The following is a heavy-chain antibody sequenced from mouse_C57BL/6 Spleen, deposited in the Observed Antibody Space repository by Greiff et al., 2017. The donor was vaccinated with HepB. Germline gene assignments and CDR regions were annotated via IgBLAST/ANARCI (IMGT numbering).Heavy chain of an antibody. D-gene: IGHD1-1*01. CDR3: ARHEDYYGSTYAMDY. CDR1: GYTFTEYT. Sequence: QVQLKESVAELVKPGASVKLSCKASGYTFTEYTIHRVKQRSGQGLEWIGWFYPGSGSIKYNEKFKDKATLTADKSSSTVYMELSRLTSEDSAVYFCARHEDYYGSTYAMDYWGQGTSVTVSS. J-gene: IGHJ4*01. V-gene: IGHV1-62-2*01. CDR2: FYPGSGSI.